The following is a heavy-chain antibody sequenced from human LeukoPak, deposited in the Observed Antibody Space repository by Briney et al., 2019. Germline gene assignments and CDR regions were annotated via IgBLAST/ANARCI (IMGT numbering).Heavy chain of an antibody. CDR3: ASSVHVPGPFDY. CDR1: GGTFSSYA. V-gene: IGHV1-69*05. J-gene: IGHJ4*02. CDR2: IIPIFGTA. D-gene: IGHD3-10*01. Sequence: SVKVSCKASGGTFSSYAISWVRQAPGQGLEWMEGIIPIFGTANYAQKFQGRVTITTDESTSTAYMELSSLRSEDTAVYYCASSVHVPGPFDYWGQGTLVTVSS.